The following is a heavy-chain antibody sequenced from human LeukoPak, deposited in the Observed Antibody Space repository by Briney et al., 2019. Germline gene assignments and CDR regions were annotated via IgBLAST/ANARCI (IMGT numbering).Heavy chain of an antibody. CDR1: GYTFTSYG. V-gene: IGHV1-18*01. D-gene: IGHD2-15*01. CDR3: ARDQDTSYYYYYGMDV. Sequence: GASVKVSCKASGYTFTSYGISWVRQAPGQGLEWMGWISAYNGNTNYAQKLQGRVTMTTDTSTSTAYMELRSLRSDDTAVYYRARDQDTSYYYYYGMDVWGQGTTVTVSS. CDR2: ISAYNGNT. J-gene: IGHJ6*02.